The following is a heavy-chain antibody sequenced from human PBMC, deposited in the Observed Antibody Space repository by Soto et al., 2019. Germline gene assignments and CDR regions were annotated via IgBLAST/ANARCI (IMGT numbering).Heavy chain of an antibody. CDR2: IIPIFGTA. CDR1: GGTFSSYA. D-gene: IGHD5-12*01. CDR3: ARVTWLQSEHDY. J-gene: IGHJ4*02. V-gene: IGHV1-69*13. Sequence: SVKVSCKASGGTFSSYAISWVRQAPGQGLEWMGGIIPIFGTANYAQKFQGRVTITADESTSTAYMELRSLRSDDTAVYYCARVTWLQSEHDYWGQGTLVTVSS.